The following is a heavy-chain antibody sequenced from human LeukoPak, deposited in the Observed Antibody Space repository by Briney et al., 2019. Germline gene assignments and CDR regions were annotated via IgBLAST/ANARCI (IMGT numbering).Heavy chain of an antibody. Sequence: SETLSLTCAVSGYSISSGYYWGWIRQPPGKGLEWIGSIYHSGSTYYNPSLKSRVTISVDTSKNQFSLKLSSVTAADTAVYYCARHHHIAAAVDYWGQGTLVTVSS. V-gene: IGHV4-38-2*01. CDR1: GYSISSGYY. CDR3: ARHHHIAAAVDY. J-gene: IGHJ4*02. D-gene: IGHD6-13*01. CDR2: IYHSGST.